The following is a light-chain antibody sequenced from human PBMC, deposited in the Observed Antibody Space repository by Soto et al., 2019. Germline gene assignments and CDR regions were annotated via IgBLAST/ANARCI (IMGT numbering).Light chain of an antibody. CDR2: DNT. J-gene: IGLJ2*01. CDR3: AVWDNSLTAVV. V-gene: IGLV1-51*01. Sequence: QSVLTQPPSVSAAPGQKVTISCSGSSSNIEDNYVSWYQQLPGTAPKLLIYDNTKRPSGIPDRFSGSRSGTSATLGISGLQTGDEADYYCAVWDNSLTAVVIGGGTKLTVL. CDR1: SSNIEDNY.